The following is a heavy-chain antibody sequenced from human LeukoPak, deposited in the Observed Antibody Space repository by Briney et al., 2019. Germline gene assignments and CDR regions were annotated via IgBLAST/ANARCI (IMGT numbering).Heavy chain of an antibody. J-gene: IGHJ5*02. CDR2: INPNSGGT. D-gene: IGHD3-3*01. Sequence: ASVKVSCKASGYTFTGYYMHWVRQAPGQGLEWMGWINPNSGGTNYAQKFQGRVTMTRDTSISTAYMELSRLRSDDTAVYYCASTSITYYDFWSGDNWFDPWGQGTWSPSPQ. CDR3: ASTSITYYDFWSGDNWFDP. V-gene: IGHV1-2*02. CDR1: GYTFTGYY.